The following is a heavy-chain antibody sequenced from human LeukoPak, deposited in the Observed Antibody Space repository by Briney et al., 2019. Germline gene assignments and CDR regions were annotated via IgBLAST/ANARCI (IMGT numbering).Heavy chain of an antibody. J-gene: IGHJ6*03. D-gene: IGHD1-14*01. V-gene: IGHV4-59*01. CDR1: GGSISSYY. CDR2: IYYSGST. Sequence: TTSETLSLTCTVSGGSISSYYWSWIRQPPGKGLEWIGYIYYSGSTNYNPSLKSRVTISVDTSKNQFSLKLSSVTAADTAVYYCARYRSHYYCYMDVWGKGTTVTISS. CDR3: ARYRSHYYCYMDV.